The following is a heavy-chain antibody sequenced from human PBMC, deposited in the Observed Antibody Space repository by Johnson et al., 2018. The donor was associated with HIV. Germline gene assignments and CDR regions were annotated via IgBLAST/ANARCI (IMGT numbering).Heavy chain of an antibody. CDR1: GFTFRSYA. CDR2: ISYDGSNQ. CDR3: ARGGIAAAGDAFDI. J-gene: IGHJ3*02. D-gene: IGHD6-13*01. V-gene: IGHV3-30-3*01. Sequence: QVQLVETGGGVVQPGRSLRLSCAASGFTFRSYAMHWVRQAPGKGLEWVAVISYDGSNQYYADSVKGRLTVSRDNSNDTLYLQMNSLRAEDTAVYYCARGGIAAAGDAFDIWGQGTMVTVSS.